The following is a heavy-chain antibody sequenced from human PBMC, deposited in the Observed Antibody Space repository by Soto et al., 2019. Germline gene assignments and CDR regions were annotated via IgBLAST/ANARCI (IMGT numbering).Heavy chain of an antibody. J-gene: IGHJ5*02. Sequence: PSETLSLTGAVSCYSIISGYYFGWIRHPPGKWLEWIGTFYHSGSTYYNPSLKSLVTFSVYTSNNQFSLKLSSVTAADTAVYYCARGRDGGWYWFDPWGQGNLVTVSS. D-gene: IGHD6-19*01. V-gene: IGHV4-38-2*01. CDR2: FYHSGST. CDR1: CYSIISGYY. CDR3: ARGRDGGWYWFDP.